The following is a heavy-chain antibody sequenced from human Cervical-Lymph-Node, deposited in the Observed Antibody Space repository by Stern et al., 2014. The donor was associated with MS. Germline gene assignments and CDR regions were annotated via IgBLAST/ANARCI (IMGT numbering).Heavy chain of an antibody. V-gene: IGHV3-11*01. D-gene: IGHD5-12*01. Sequence: VQLVQSGGGLVKPGGSLRLSCAASGFTFSDYYMSWIRQAPGKGLEWVSYISSSGRTTSYADSVTCLFTISMDNAKNSLYLQMNSLRAEDTAVYYCAREDKDIVATRPGFDPWGQGTLVTVSS. CDR3: AREDKDIVATRPGFDP. CDR2: ISSSGRTT. J-gene: IGHJ5*02. CDR1: GFTFSDYY.